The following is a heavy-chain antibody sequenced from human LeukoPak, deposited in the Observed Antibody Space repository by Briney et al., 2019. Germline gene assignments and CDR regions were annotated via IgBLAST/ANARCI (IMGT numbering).Heavy chain of an antibody. V-gene: IGHV4-30-4*07. Sequence: SETLSLTCAVSGDSISNGGYSWSWIRQPLGKGLQWIGSIYYSGNTYYNPSLKSRVTISVDTSKNQFSLKLSSVTAADTAVYYCARVPTVTFFDYWGQGTLVTVSS. CDR2: IYYSGNT. D-gene: IGHD4-17*01. CDR1: GDSISNGGYS. J-gene: IGHJ4*02. CDR3: ARVPTVTFFDY.